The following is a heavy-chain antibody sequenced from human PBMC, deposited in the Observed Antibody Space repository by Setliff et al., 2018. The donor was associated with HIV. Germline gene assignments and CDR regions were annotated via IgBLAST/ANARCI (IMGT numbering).Heavy chain of an antibody. Sequence: SETLSLTCAVYGGSFSGHYWSWIRQPPGKGLEWIGEINDFRSTNYNPSLKTRVTISVDTSKNQFSLKVSSVTGADTGVYYCASQPSGHFYYYMHVWGKGTTVTVSS. CDR1: GGSFSGHY. CDR3: ASQPSGHFYYYMHV. V-gene: IGHV4-34*01. D-gene: IGHD1-1*01. CDR2: INDFRST. J-gene: IGHJ6*03.